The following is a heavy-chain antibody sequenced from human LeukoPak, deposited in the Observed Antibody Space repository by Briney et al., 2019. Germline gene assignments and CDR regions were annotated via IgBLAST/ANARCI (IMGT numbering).Heavy chain of an antibody. V-gene: IGHV4-31*02. D-gene: IGHD3-22*01. CDR3: AREKTAYYYDSSGYSEGAFDI. J-gene: IGHJ3*02. Sequence: SWVRQHPGKGLEWIGYIYYSGSTYYNPSLKSRVTISVDTSKNQFSLKLSSVTAADTAVYYCAREKTAYYYDSSGYSEGAFDIWGQGTMVTVSS. CDR2: IYYSGST.